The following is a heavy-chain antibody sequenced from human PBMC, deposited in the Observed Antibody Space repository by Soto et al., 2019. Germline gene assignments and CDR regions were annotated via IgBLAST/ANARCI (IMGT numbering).Heavy chain of an antibody. CDR3: ASLPRDYYDSSLDY. CDR1: GCSFSSYA. J-gene: IGHJ4*02. CDR2: ISYGGSNK. V-gene: IGHV3-30-3*01. D-gene: IGHD3-22*01. Sequence: GTLWLTCAASGCSFSSYAIHWVRQAPGKGLEWVAVISYGGSNKYYADSVKGRFTISRDNSKNTLYLQMNSVRAEDTAVYYCASLPRDYYDSSLDYWGQGTLVTVSS.